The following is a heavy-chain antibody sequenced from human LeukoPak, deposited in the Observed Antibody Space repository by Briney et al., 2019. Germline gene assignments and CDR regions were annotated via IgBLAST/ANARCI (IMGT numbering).Heavy chain of an antibody. CDR3: ARAHCGGDCYSDFDY. D-gene: IGHD2-21*02. V-gene: IGHV1-2*02. Sequence: ASVKVSCKASGYTFTGYYMHWVRQAPGQGLEWMGWINPNSGGTNYAQKFQGRVTMTRDTSISTAYMELSRLRSDDTAVYYCARAHCGGDCYSDFDYWGQGTLVTVSS. CDR2: INPNSGGT. CDR1: GYTFTGYY. J-gene: IGHJ4*02.